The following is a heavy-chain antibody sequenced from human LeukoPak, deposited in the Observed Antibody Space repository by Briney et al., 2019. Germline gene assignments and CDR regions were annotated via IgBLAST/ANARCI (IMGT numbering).Heavy chain of an antibody. V-gene: IGHV4-61*02. CDR3: ARASGYDFEFDY. CDR1: GGSISSGSYY. J-gene: IGHJ4*02. CDR2: MYTSGST. Sequence: TSETLSLTCTVSGGSISSGSYYWSWIRQPAGKGLEWIGRMYTSGSTYYNPSLKSRVTISVDTSKNQFSLKVSSVTAADTAVYYCARASGYDFEFDYWGQGTLVTVSS. D-gene: IGHD5-12*01.